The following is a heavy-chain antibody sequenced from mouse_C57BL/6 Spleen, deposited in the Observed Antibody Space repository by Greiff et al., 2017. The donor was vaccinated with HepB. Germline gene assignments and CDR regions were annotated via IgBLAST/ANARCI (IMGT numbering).Heavy chain of an antibody. Sequence: EVQLQQSGPVLVKPGASVKMSCKASGYTFTDYYMNWVKQSHGKSLEWIGVINPYNGGTSYNQKFKGQATLTVDKSSSTAYMELNSLTSEDSAVYYCARRGGSSRSPFDYWGQGTTLTVSS. CDR2: INPYNGGT. J-gene: IGHJ2*01. CDR3: ARRGGSSRSPFDY. CDR1: GYTFTDYY. D-gene: IGHD1-1*01. V-gene: IGHV1-19*01.